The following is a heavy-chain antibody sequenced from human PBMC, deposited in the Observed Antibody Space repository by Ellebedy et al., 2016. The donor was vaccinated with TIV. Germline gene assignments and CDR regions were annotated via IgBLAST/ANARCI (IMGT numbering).Heavy chain of an antibody. V-gene: IGHV4-59*01. CDR1: GGSISSYY. CDR2: IYYSGST. Sequence: MPSETLSLTCTVSGGSISSYYWSWIRQPPGKGLEWIGYIYYSGSTNYNPSLKSRVTISVDTSKNQFSLKLSSVTAAETAVYYCARGTRGRYYFDYWGQGTLVTVSS. CDR3: ARGTRGRYYFDY. D-gene: IGHD3-3*01. J-gene: IGHJ4*02.